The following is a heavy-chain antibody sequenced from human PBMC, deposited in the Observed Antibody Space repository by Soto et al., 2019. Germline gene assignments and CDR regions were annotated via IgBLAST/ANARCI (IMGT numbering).Heavy chain of an antibody. J-gene: IGHJ6*02. V-gene: IGHV4-31*03. CDR3: ARGSPANGMDV. Sequence: QVQLQESGPGLVKPSQTLSLTCNVSGGSISSGRHYWTWIRQYPGKGLGWIGYIYNTGTTYYNSSLKTRVIISLDASKNQISLELKSVTAADMAVYRCARGSPANGMDVWGQGTTVTVSS. CDR2: IYNTGTT. CDR1: GGSISSGRHY.